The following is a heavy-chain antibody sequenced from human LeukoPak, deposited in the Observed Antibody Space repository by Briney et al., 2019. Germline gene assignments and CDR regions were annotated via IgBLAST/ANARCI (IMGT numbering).Heavy chain of an antibody. CDR3: ATRPQYYYYMDV. CDR2: INSDGSST. D-gene: IGHD1-14*01. CDR1: GFTFSSYW. V-gene: IGHV3-74*01. Sequence: GGSLRPSCAASGFTFSSYWMHWVRQAPGKGLVWVSRINSDGSSTSYADSVKGRFTISRDNAKNTLYLQMNSLRAEDTAVYYCATRPQYYYYMDVWGKGTTVTVSS. J-gene: IGHJ6*03.